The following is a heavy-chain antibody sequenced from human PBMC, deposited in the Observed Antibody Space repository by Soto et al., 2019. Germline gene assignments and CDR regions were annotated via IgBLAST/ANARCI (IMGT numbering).Heavy chain of an antibody. Sequence: SQTLSLTCAISGDSVSSKSAAWNWIRQSPSRGLEWLGRTYYRSKWSTDYAVSVRSRITINPDTSKNQFSLQLNSVTPEDTAVCYCTRALSGSYDSLGQGTLVTVSS. CDR1: GDSVSSKSAA. J-gene: IGHJ5*01. CDR2: TYYRSKWST. D-gene: IGHD1-26*01. V-gene: IGHV6-1*01. CDR3: TRALSGSYDS.